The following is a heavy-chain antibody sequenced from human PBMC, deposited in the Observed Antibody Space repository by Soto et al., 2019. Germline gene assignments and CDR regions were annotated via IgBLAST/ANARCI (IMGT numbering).Heavy chain of an antibody. CDR3: AREYQLLSYYYYGMDV. Sequence: QVQLVESGGGVVQPGRSLRLSCAASGFTFSSYAMHWVRQAPGKGLEWVAVISYDGSNKYYADSVKGRFTISRDNSKNTLYLQMNSLRAEDTAVYYCAREYQLLSYYYYGMDVWGQGTTVTVSS. D-gene: IGHD2-2*01. J-gene: IGHJ6*02. V-gene: IGHV3-30-3*01. CDR2: ISYDGSNK. CDR1: GFTFSSYA.